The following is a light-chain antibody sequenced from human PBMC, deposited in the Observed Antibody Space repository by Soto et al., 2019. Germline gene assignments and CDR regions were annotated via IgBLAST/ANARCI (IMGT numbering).Light chain of an antibody. CDR3: QQYDNWPPWT. Sequence: EIVMTQSPGTLSVSPGEGATLSCRASQSVGSNLAWYQQKPGQAPRLLIYGASTRATAIPARFSGSGSSTEFTLTISSLQSEDFAVYYCQQYDNWPPWTFGQGTKVEIK. J-gene: IGKJ1*01. CDR2: GAS. CDR1: QSVGSN. V-gene: IGKV3-15*01.